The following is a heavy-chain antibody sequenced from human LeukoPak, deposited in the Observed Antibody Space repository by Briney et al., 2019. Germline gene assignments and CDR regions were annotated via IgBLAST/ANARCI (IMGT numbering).Heavy chain of an antibody. V-gene: IGHV1-69*13. CDR2: IIPIFGTA. CDR3: ARFLVPAALRQAFDI. CDR1: GGTFSSYA. D-gene: IGHD2-2*01. Sequence: SVKVSCKASGGTFSSYAISWVRQAPGQGLEWMGGIIPIFGTANYAQKFQGRVTITADESTSTAYMELSSLRSEDTAVYHCARFLVPAALRQAFDIWGQGTMVTVSS. J-gene: IGHJ3*02.